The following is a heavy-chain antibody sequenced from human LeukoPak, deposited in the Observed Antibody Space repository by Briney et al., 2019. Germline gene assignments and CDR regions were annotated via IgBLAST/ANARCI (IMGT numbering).Heavy chain of an antibody. D-gene: IGHD4-17*01. CDR1: GGSFSTYY. Sequence: SETLSLTCAVYGGSFSTYYWSWIRQPPGKGLEWIGYVYYSGNTNYNPSLKSRVTLSVDTSKNQFSLKLSSVTAADTAVYYCARVRHGDYAYYYMDVWGKGTTVTISS. CDR3: ARVRHGDYAYYYMDV. J-gene: IGHJ6*03. CDR2: VYYSGNT. V-gene: IGHV4-59*01.